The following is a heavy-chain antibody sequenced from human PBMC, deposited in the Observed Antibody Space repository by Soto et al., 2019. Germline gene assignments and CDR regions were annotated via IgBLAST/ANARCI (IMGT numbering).Heavy chain of an antibody. D-gene: IGHD6-13*01. CDR2: IYWDDDK. V-gene: IGHV2-5*02. CDR3: AHSCAATGLFDY. Sequence: QITLKESGPTLVKPTQTLTLTCTFSGFSLSTSGVGVGWIRQPPGKALEWLALIYWDDDKRYSPSLKSRLTLTKDTTKYQVVLTMTNMDPVDTATYYCAHSCAATGLFDYWGQGTLVTVSS. CDR1: GFSLSTSGVG. J-gene: IGHJ4*02.